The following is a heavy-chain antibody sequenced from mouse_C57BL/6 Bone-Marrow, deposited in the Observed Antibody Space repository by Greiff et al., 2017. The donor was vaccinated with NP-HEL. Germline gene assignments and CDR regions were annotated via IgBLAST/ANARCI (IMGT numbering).Heavy chain of an antibody. V-gene: IGHV5-2*01. Sequence: VQLQQSGGGLVQPGESLKLSCESNEYEFPSHDMSWVRKTPEKRLELVAAINSDGGSTYYPDTMERRFIISRDNTKKTLYLQMRSLRSEDTALYDCASEGAYSNNYFDYWGQGTTLTVSS. CDR2: INSDGGST. J-gene: IGHJ2*01. CDR3: ASEGAYSNNYFDY. D-gene: IGHD2-5*01. CDR1: EYEFPSHD.